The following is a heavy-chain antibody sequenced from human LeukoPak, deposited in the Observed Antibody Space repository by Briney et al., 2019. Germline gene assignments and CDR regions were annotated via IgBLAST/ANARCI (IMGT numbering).Heavy chain of an antibody. CDR2: IRYDGSNK. J-gene: IGHJ5*02. CDR1: GFTFSSYG. CDR3: ASGSWGKFDP. D-gene: IGHD3-16*01. Sequence: PGGSLRLSCAASGFTFSSYGMHWVRQAPGKGLEWVAFIRYDGSNKYYADTVKGRFTISRDNAKNSLYLQMNSLRAEDTAVYYCASGSWGKFDPWGQGTLVTVSP. V-gene: IGHV3-30*02.